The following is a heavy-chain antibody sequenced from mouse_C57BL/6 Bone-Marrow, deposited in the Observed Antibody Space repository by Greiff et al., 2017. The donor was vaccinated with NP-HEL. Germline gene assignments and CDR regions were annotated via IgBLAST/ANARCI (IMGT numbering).Heavy chain of an antibody. CDR3: TRTFYYCGFMDY. V-gene: IGHV5-9-1*02. CDR2: ISSGGDYT. J-gene: IGHJ4*01. Sequence: EVQRVESGEGLVKPGGSLKLSCAASGFTFSSYAMSWVRQTPEKRLEWVAYISSGGDYTYYADTVKGRITISRDNARNTLYLQMSSLKSEDTAMYYCTRTFYYCGFMDYWGQGTSVTVSS. CDR1: GFTFSSYA. D-gene: IGHD1-1*01.